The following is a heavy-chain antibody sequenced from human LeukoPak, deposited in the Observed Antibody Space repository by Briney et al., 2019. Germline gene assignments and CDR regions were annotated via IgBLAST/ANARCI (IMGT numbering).Heavy chain of an antibody. D-gene: IGHD3-22*01. CDR2: IYPADSDT. Sequence: GESLKISCKGSGYSFTNYWIGWVRQMPGKGLEWMGIIYPADSDTRYSPSFQGQVTISADKSISTANLQWSSLKASDTAMYYCARDDYDSSGYYRHAFDIWGQGTMVTVSS. J-gene: IGHJ3*02. V-gene: IGHV5-51*01. CDR3: ARDDYDSSGYYRHAFDI. CDR1: GYSFTNYW.